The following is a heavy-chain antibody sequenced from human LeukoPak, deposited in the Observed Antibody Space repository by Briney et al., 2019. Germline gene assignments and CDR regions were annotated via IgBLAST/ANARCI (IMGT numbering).Heavy chain of an antibody. Sequence: GSSVKVSCKASGGTFSSYAISWVRQAPGQGLEWMGGIIPIFGTANYAQKFQGRVTITADESTSTAYMELSSLRSEDTAVYYCARGEGYCSSTSCYTDYYYYMDVWGKGTTVTVSS. CDR1: GGTFSSYA. J-gene: IGHJ6*03. CDR2: IIPIFGTA. D-gene: IGHD2-2*02. CDR3: ARGEGYCSSTSCYTDYYYYMDV. V-gene: IGHV1-69*01.